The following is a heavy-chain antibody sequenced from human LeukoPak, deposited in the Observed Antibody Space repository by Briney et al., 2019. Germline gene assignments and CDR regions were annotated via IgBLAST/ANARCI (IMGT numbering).Heavy chain of an antibody. CDR1: GLIFRSFG. V-gene: IGHV3-30*18. Sequence: GRSLRLSCAASGLIFRSFGMHWVRQAPGKGLEWVALISYDGRNQYYGDSVKGRFTISRDNSKNTLYLQMNSLRSDDTAVYYCAKDWDNQFMSHGYIHYHMDVWGKGTTVIVSS. D-gene: IGHD5-24*01. CDR2: ISYDGRNQ. J-gene: IGHJ6*04. CDR3: AKDWDNQFMSHGYIHYHMDV.